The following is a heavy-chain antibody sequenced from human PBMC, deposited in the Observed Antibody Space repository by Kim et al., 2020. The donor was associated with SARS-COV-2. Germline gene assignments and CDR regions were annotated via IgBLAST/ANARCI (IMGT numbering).Heavy chain of an antibody. Sequence: YYADSVKGRFTISRDNAKNSLYLQMNSLRAEDTAVYYCARDQGGSSTFDYWGQGTLVTVSS. J-gene: IGHJ4*02. CDR3: ARDQGGSSTFDY. D-gene: IGHD1-26*01. V-gene: IGHV3-21*01.